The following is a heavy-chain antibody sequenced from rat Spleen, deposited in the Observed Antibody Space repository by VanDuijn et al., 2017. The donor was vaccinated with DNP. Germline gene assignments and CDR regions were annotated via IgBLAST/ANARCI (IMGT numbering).Heavy chain of an antibody. V-gene: IGHV5S10*01. J-gene: IGHJ2*01. CDR2: ITYDGSRT. CDR3: APQGAD. CDR1: GFTFSDYN. Sequence: EVQLVESGGDLVQSGRSLKVSCAASGFTFSDYNMAWVRQAPKKGLEWVATITYDGSRTYCRDSVKGRFTISRANAKSTLYLQMDSLRSKDTATYYFAPQGADWGQGVMVTVSS.